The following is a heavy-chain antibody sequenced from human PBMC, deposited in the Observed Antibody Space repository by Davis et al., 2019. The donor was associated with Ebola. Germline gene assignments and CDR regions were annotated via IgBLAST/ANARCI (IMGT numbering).Heavy chain of an antibody. CDR1: GFTFSSYC. V-gene: IGHV3-21*01. J-gene: IGHJ6*02. CDR3: TDYYYYGMDV. Sequence: GESLKISCAASGFTFSSYCMNWVRQAPGKGLEWVSSISSSSSYIYYADSVKGRFTISRDNAKNSLYLQMNSLRAEDTAVYYCTDYYYYGMDVWGQGTTVTVSS. CDR2: ISSSSSYI.